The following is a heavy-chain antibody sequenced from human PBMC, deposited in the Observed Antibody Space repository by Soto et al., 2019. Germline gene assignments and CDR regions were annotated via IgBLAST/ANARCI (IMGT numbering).Heavy chain of an antibody. Sequence: EVQLVQSGGGSVQPGGSRRLSCAASGLTFTNDWMHGVRQVPGKGLVWVSRIDGVGTGTSYSDSVRGRFTISRDNAENTLYLQRNSLRAEDTAVYYCTTVFEYLGQGTLVTVSS. V-gene: IGHV3-74*01. J-gene: IGHJ4*02. CDR2: IDGVGTGT. CDR3: TTVFEY. CDR1: GLTFTNDW.